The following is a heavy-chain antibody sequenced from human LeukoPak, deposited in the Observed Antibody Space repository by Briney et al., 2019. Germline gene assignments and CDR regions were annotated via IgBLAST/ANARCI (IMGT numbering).Heavy chain of an antibody. CDR1: GGSFSGYY. J-gene: IGHJ4*02. D-gene: IGHD6-13*01. Sequence: SETLSLTCAVYGGSFSGYYWSWIRQPPGKGLEWIGEINHSGSTNCNPSLKSRVTISVDTSKNQFSLKLSSVTAADTAVYYCARGVSSSWSTFGYWGQGTPVTVSS. V-gene: IGHV4-34*01. CDR3: ARGVSSSWSTFGY. CDR2: INHSGST.